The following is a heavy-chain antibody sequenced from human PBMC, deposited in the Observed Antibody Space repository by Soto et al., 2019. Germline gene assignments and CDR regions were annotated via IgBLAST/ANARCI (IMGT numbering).Heavy chain of an antibody. CDR3: ARMVSKSYLDY. CDR1: GYTFTSYG. Sequence: RASVKVSCKAAGYTFTSYGISWGRQAPGQGLEWMGWISAYNGNTNYAQKLQGRVTMTTDTSTSTAYMELRSLRSDDTAVYYCARMVSKSYLDYWGQGTLVTSPQ. J-gene: IGHJ4*02. V-gene: IGHV1-18*04. D-gene: IGHD1-26*01. CDR2: ISAYNGNT.